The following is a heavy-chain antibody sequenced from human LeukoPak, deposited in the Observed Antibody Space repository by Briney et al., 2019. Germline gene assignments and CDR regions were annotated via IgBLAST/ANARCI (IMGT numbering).Heavy chain of an antibody. CDR2: IDTNTGNP. V-gene: IGHV7-4-1*02. D-gene: IGHD2-15*01. Sequence: SVKVSCKASGYTFSNYTLNWVRQAPGQGLEWMGWIDTNTGNPTYSQGFIGRFVFSLDTSVTTAYLQTSSLKTEDAAVYYCASSLYCSGGSCYSAFIFYYYYGMDVWGQGTTVTVSS. CDR1: GYTFSNYT. J-gene: IGHJ6*02. CDR3: ASSLYCSGGSCYSAFIFYYYYGMDV.